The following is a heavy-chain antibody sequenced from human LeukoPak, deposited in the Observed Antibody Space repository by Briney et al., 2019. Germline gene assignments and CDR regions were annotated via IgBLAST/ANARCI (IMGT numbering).Heavy chain of an antibody. CDR1: GFTLSSYS. J-gene: IGHJ4*02. Sequence: GGSLRLSCAASGFTLSSYSMDWVRQAPGKGLEWVSSISSSSSYIYYADSVKGRFTISRDNAKNSLYLQMNSLRAEDTAVYYCARDYSQYYYGSGSWGQGTLVTVSS. D-gene: IGHD3-10*01. V-gene: IGHV3-21*01. CDR2: ISSSSSYI. CDR3: ARDYSQYYYGSGS.